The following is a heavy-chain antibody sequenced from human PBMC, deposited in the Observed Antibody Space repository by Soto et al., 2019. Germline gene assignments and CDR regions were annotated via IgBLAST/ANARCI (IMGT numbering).Heavy chain of an antibody. CDR2: IIPIFGTA. J-gene: IGHJ5*02. V-gene: IGHV1-69*13. Sequence: GASVKVSCKASGGTFSSYAISWVRQAPGQGLEWLGVIIPIFGTANYAQKFQGRVTITADESTSTAYMELSSLRSEDTAVYYCARGGPLRYFDWLPNWFDPWGQGTLVTVSS. CDR1: GGTFSSYA. CDR3: ARGGPLRYFDWLPNWFDP. D-gene: IGHD3-9*01.